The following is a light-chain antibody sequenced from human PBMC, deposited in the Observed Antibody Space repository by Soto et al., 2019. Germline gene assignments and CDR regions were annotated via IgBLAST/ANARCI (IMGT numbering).Light chain of an antibody. V-gene: IGKV1-5*03. CDR3: QQYNSYPYT. J-gene: IGKJ2*01. CDR1: QSITSW. Sequence: DIQMTQSPSTLSASLGDRVTITCRASQSITSWLAWYQQKPGKAPKFLVYKASTLESGVPSRFTGSGSGTELTLTSSSLQPDDFATYYCQQYNSYPYTFGQGTKLEVK. CDR2: KAS.